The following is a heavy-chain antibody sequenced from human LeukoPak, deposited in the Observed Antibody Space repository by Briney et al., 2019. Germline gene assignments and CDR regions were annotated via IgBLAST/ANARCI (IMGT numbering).Heavy chain of an antibody. Sequence: SVKVSCKASGGTFSSYAISWVRQAPGQGLEWMGGIIPISGTANYAQKFQGRVTITADKSTSTAYMELSSLRSEDTAVYYCARKRMDTAMVSYYYYGMDVWGKGTTVTVSS. V-gene: IGHV1-69*06. CDR1: GGTFSSYA. D-gene: IGHD5-18*01. CDR2: IIPISGTA. CDR3: ARKRMDTAMVSYYYYGMDV. J-gene: IGHJ6*04.